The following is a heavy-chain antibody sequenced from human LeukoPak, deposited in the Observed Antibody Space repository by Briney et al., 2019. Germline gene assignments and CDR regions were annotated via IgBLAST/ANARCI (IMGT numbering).Heavy chain of an antibody. V-gene: IGHV5-51*01. D-gene: IGHD2-2*01. CDR3: ARQSPGYCSSTSCYRGSDY. CDR2: IYPGDSDT. CDR1: GYSFTNYW. J-gene: IGHJ4*02. Sequence: GESLKISCKGSGYSFTNYWIGWVRQMPGKGLEWMGIIYPGDSDTRYSPSFQGQVTISADKSISTAYLQWSSLKASDTAMYYCARQSPGYCSSTSCYRGSDYWGQGTLVTVSS.